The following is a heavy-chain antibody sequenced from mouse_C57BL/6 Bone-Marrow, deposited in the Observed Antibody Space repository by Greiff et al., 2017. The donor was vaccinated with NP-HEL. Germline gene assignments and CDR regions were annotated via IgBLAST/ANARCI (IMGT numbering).Heavy chain of an antibody. V-gene: IGHV3-1*01. CDR2: ISYSGST. J-gene: IGHJ2*01. CDR1: GYSITSGYD. CDR3: ARRGYGNFFDY. D-gene: IGHD2-1*01. Sequence: DVKLVESGPGMVKPSQSLSLTCTVTGYSITSGYDWHWIRHFPGNKLEWMGYISYSGSTNYNPSLKSRISITHDTSKNHFFLKLNSVTTEDTATYYCARRGYGNFFDYWGQGTTLTVSS.